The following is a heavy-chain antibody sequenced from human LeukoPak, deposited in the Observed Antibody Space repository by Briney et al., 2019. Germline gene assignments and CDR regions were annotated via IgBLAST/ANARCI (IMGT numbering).Heavy chain of an antibody. J-gene: IGHJ4*02. CDR1: GGSFSGYY. Sequence: KPSETLSLTCAVYGGSFSGYYWSWIRQPPGKGLEWIGSIYYSGSTYYNPSLKSRVTISVDTSKNQFSLKLSSVTAADTAVYYCAAGGYFDYWGQGTLVTVSS. CDR2: IYYSGST. D-gene: IGHD3-10*01. V-gene: IGHV4-34*01. CDR3: AAGGYFDY.